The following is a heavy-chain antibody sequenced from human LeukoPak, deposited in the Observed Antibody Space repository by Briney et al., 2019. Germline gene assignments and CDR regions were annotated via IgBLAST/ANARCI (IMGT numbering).Heavy chain of an antibody. CDR2: IYYSGST. CDR3: ARHSAARRGGYFDY. CDR1: GGSISSSSYY. J-gene: IGHJ4*02. D-gene: IGHD6-6*01. V-gene: IGHV4-39*01. Sequence: SETLSLTCTVSGGSISSSSYYWGWIRQPPGKGLEWIGSIYYSGSTYYNPSLKSRVTISVDTSKNQLSLKLRSVTAADTAVYYCARHSAARRGGYFDYWGQGTLVTVSS.